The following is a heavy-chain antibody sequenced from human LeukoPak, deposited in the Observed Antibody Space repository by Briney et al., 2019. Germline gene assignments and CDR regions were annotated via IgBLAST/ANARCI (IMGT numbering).Heavy chain of an antibody. CDR1: GGSISSYY. CDR2: IYYSGST. V-gene: IGHV4-59*08. D-gene: IGHD3-3*01. J-gene: IGHJ4*02. Sequence: SETLSLTCTVSGGSISSYYWSWIRQPPGKGLEWIGYIYYSGSTYYNPSLKSRVTISVDTSKNQFSLKLSSVTAADTAVYYCARVSARYDFWSGYYTSQYFDYWGQGTLVTVSS. CDR3: ARVSARYDFWSGYYTSQYFDY.